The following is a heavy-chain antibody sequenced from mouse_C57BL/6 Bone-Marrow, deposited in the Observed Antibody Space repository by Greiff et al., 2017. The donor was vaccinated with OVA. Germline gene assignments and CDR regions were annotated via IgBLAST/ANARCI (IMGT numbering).Heavy chain of an antibody. V-gene: IGHV2-2*01. CDR2: IWSGGST. Sequence: QVQLQQSGPGLVQPSQSLSISCTVSGFSLTSYGVHWVRQSPGKGLEWLGVIWSGGSTDDYAAFISSLSISKDNSKSQVFFKMNSLQADDTAIYYCAREDYGTLYAMDYWGQGTSVTVSS. CDR1: GFSLTSYG. CDR3: AREDYGTLYAMDY. D-gene: IGHD1-1*01. J-gene: IGHJ4*01.